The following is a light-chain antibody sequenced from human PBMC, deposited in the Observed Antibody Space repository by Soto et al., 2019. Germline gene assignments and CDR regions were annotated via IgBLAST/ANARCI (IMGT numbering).Light chain of an antibody. Sequence: DIQMTQSPSSLSASVGDRVTITCRASQNIRIYLNWYQQKPGKAPKLLIYSASSLQSGVPSRFSGSGSGTDVTLTISSLQPEDFATYYCQESYSVPQFTFGGGTNVEIK. J-gene: IGKJ4*01. CDR2: SAS. V-gene: IGKV1-39*01. CDR1: QNIRIY. CDR3: QESYSVPQFT.